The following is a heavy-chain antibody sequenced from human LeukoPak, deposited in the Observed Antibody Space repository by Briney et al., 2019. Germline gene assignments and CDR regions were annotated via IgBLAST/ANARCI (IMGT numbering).Heavy chain of an antibody. J-gene: IGHJ4*02. CDR3: ARDHYGDYIFDY. Sequence: QSGRSLRLSCAASGFTLSSYAMHWVRQAPGKGLEWVANIKQDGSEKYYVDSVKGRFTISRDNAKNSLYLQMNSLRAEDTAVYYCARDHYGDYIFDYWGQGTLVTVSS. CDR2: IKQDGSEK. CDR1: GFTLSSYA. D-gene: IGHD4-17*01. V-gene: IGHV3-7*01.